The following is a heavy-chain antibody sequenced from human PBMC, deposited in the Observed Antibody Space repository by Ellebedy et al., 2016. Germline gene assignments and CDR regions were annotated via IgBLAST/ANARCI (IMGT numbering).Heavy chain of an antibody. Sequence: SETLSLTCNVSGGSVSSDYWNWMRRPPGKGLERIGYVFHTGTTNYNPSLKSRVTMSVDTSKSQFSLRLTSVTAADTAVYYCAKWNGGWYAFEVWGQGTMVTVSS. CDR1: GGSVSSDY. CDR2: VFHTGTT. CDR3: AKWNGGWYAFEV. D-gene: IGHD6-19*01. V-gene: IGHV4-59*02. J-gene: IGHJ3*01.